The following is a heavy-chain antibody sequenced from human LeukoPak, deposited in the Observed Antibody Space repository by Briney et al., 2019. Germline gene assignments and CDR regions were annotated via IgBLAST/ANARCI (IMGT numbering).Heavy chain of an antibody. D-gene: IGHD3-9*01. CDR2: IYHSGST. CDR1: GYSISSGYY. CDR3: ARDARELRYFDWLFYFDY. J-gene: IGHJ4*02. Sequence: SETLSLTCAVSGYSISSGYYWGWIRQPPGKGLEWIGSIYHSGSTYYNPSLKSRVTISVDTSKNQFSLKLGSVTAADTAVYYCARDARELRYFDWLFYFDYWGQGTLVTVSS. V-gene: IGHV4-38-2*02.